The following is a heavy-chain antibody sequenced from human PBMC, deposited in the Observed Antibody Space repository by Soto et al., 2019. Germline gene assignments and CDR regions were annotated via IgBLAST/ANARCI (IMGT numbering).Heavy chain of an antibody. V-gene: IGHV1-69*13. CDR3: ARAAHYDLLTGYSTFDY. D-gene: IGHD3-9*01. CDR2: IIPIFGPA. J-gene: IGHJ4*02. Sequence: PSVKLPCQASGGTVRSYAIISVRQAPGQRLEWMGGIIPIFGPANYAQKFQGRVTITADDSQSTAYMELSSLRSEDLAVYYCARAAHYDLLTGYSTFDYWGQGTLVTVSS. CDR1: GGTVRSYA.